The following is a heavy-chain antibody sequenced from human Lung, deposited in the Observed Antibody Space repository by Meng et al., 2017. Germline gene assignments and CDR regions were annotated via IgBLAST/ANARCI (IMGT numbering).Heavy chain of an antibody. CDR3: ARGQKGYFDL. Sequence: QVKRQESVPGLVKPSQTRSLNCTVSGGSISSSNYYWSWIRQPPGKGLEWSGHIYNSGSTYYNPSLRSRITISVDTSKNQFSLKLSSVTAADTAVYYCARGQKGYFDLWGRGTLVTVSS. CDR1: GGSISSSNYY. V-gene: IGHV4-30-4*01. J-gene: IGHJ2*01. CDR2: IYNSGST.